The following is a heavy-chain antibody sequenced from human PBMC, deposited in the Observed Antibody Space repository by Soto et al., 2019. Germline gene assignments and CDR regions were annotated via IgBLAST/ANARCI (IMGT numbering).Heavy chain of an antibody. J-gene: IGHJ5*02. D-gene: IGHD4-17*01. CDR1: GFNFSDYS. CDR3: ARTDKTTGANWFDP. V-gene: IGHV3-21*06. Sequence: LVESGGGLVKPGGSLRLSCAASGFNFSDYSMNWVRQAPGKGLEWVSSISRSSVNIHYGDSVRGRFTVSRDNAKNSLFLQMDSLRVDDSAMYFCARTDKTTGANWFDPWGRGTLVTVSS. CDR2: ISRSSVNI.